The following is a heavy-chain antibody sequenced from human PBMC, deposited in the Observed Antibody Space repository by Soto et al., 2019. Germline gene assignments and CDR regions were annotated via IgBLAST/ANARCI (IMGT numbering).Heavy chain of an antibody. Sequence: QVQLQESGPGLVKPSQTLSLTCTVSGDSIRSDGYYWSWIRQHTGTGLEWIGFIHYSGSTYYTPSFESRVVISVDTSKNEFSLKLSSVTAADTAVYFCAGRDSSRWHRADYWGQGVLVTVSS. J-gene: IGHJ4*02. V-gene: IGHV4-31*03. CDR2: IHYSGST. CDR3: AGRDSSRWHRADY. CDR1: GDSIRSDGYY. D-gene: IGHD6-13*01.